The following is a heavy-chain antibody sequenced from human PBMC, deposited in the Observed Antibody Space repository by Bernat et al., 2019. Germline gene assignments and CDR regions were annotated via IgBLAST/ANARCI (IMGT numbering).Heavy chain of an antibody. CDR1: GFTFSSYG. CDR3: AKASVPARYYYYYYGMDV. D-gene: IGHD2-2*01. V-gene: IGHV3-30*18. CDR2: ISYDGSNK. Sequence: QVQLVESGGGVVQPGRSLRLSCAASGFTFSSYGMHWVRQAPGKGLEWVAVISYDGSNKYYADSVKGRFTISRDNSKNTLYLQMNSLRAEDTAVYYCAKASVPARYYYYYYGMDVWGQGTTVTVSS. J-gene: IGHJ6*02.